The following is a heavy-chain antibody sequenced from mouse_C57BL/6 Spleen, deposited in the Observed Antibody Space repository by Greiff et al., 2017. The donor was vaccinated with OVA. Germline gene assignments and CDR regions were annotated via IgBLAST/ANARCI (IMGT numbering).Heavy chain of an antibody. CDR3: ARSRTGAYAMDY. J-gene: IGHJ4*01. CDR2: IHPNSGST. V-gene: IGHV1-64*01. D-gene: IGHD4-1*01. CDR1: GYTFTSYW. Sequence: QVQLQQPGAELVKPGASVKLSCKASGYTFTSYWMHWVKQRPGQGLEWIGMIHPNSGSTNYNEKFKSKATLTVDKSSSTAYMQLSSLTSEDSAVYYCARSRTGAYAMDYWGQGTSVTVSS.